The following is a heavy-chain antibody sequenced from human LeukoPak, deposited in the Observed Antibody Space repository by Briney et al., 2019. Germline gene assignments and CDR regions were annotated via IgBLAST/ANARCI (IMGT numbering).Heavy chain of an antibody. CDR1: GFSFSTYC. CDR2: ICPDGTVT. Sequence: GGSLRLSCAASGFSFSTYCMHWVRQAPGKGPMWVSRICPDGTVTNYADSVKARFSISRDNARNTVYLQMNSLRAEDTAVYYCARDSLTEDYYDSSGYSSPNLYYWGQGTLVTVSS. J-gene: IGHJ4*02. D-gene: IGHD3-22*01. CDR3: ARDSLTEDYYDSSGYSSPNLYY. V-gene: IGHV3-74*01.